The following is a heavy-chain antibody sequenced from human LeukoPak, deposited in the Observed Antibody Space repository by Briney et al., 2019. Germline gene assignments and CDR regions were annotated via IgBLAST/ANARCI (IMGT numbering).Heavy chain of an antibody. D-gene: IGHD6-13*01. CDR2: TSYHGSNK. V-gene: IGHV3-30-3*01. CDR3: ARVRLEQQLNGYFQH. CDR1: GFTFSSYA. Sequence: GGSLRLSCAASGFTFSSYAIHWVRQAPGKGLEWVAVTSYHGSNKYYADSVKGRFTISRDNSKNTLYLQMNSLRAEDTAVYYCARVRLEQQLNGYFQHWGQGTLVTVSS. J-gene: IGHJ1*01.